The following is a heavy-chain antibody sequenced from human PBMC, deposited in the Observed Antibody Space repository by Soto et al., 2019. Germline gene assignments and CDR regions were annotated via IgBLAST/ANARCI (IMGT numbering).Heavy chain of an antibody. J-gene: IGHJ3*01. D-gene: IGHD6-19*01. CDR2: IVPLPGTP. V-gene: IGHV1-69*01. CDR1: GGTFTKYA. Sequence: QVQLVQSGAAVRKPGSSVKVSCKASGGTFTKYAITWVRQAPRQGLEWMGGIVPLPGTPNYAQKFRGRVTISADESTGTAYLELSSLRSEDTAVYYCASGVGGLGGSSGWPDYAFDVWGQGTMVIVSS. CDR3: ASGVGGLGGSSGWPDYAFDV.